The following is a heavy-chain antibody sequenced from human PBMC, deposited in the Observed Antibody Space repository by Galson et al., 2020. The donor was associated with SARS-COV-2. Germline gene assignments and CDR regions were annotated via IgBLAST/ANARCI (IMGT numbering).Heavy chain of an antibody. Sequence: GGSLRLSCAASGFIFSSYWMHWVRQAPGKGLVWVSRINSVGGSINYADSVKGRFTISRDNAKNTLYLQMTSLRAEDTAVYYCARWVVEGFVDHFDYWGQGALVTVSS. CDR3: ARWVVEGFVDHFDY. V-gene: IGHV3-74*01. D-gene: IGHD2-15*01. CDR2: INSVGGSI. CDR1: GFIFSSYW. J-gene: IGHJ4*02.